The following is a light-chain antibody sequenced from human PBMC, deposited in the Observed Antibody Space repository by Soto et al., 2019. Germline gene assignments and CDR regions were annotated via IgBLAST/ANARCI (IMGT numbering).Light chain of an antibody. Sequence: DIQMTQSPSSLSASVGDRVAITCRASQGITTFLNWYQQKPGKAPKLLIFTASTLQSGVPSRFRGSGSGTDFTLTITSLQPEDFATYYCQQSYSAPRTVGQGTTLQIK. CDR3: QQSYSAPRT. V-gene: IGKV1-39*01. J-gene: IGKJ2*01. CDR2: TAS. CDR1: QGITTF.